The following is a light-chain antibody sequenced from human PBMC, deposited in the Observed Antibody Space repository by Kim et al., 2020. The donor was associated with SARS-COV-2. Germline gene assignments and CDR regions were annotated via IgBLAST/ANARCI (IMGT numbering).Light chain of an antibody. CDR3: QAWGSNINWV. CDR1: NLGNKY. Sequence: SYELTQPPSVSVSPGQTASISCSGENLGNKYVCWYQQKPGQPPVLVMYEDSKRPSGIPERFSGSNSGNTATLTISGTQAGDEAEYHCQAWGSNINWVVGG. CDR2: EDS. V-gene: IGLV3-1*01. J-gene: IGLJ3*02.